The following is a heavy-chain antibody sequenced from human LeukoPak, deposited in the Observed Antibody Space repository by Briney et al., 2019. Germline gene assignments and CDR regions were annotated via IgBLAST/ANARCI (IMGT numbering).Heavy chain of an antibody. Sequence: ASVKVSCKASGYTFTSYYMHWVRQAPGQGLEWMGIINPSGGSTSYAQKFQGRVTMTRDTSTSTVYMELSSLRSEDTAVYYCAKEQWLARVFDYWGQGTLVTVSS. CDR2: INPSGGST. V-gene: IGHV1-46*01. CDR1: GYTFTSYY. CDR3: AKEQWLARVFDY. J-gene: IGHJ4*02. D-gene: IGHD6-19*01.